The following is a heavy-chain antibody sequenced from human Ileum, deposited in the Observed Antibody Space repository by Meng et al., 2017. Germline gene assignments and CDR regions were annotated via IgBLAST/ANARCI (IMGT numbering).Heavy chain of an antibody. CDR2: TYYRSKWYS. D-gene: IGHD3-3*01. V-gene: IGHV6-1*01. J-gene: IGHJ4*02. Sequence: QVQRQHAGPGLGEPSQPLSSTGAVSGGSVSSNIAAWNWIRQSPLRGLEWLGRTYYRSKWYSEYAVSVKSRISITPDTSKNQFSLQMNSVTPEDTAVYYCASGSGSLDYWGPGTLVTVSS. CDR1: GGSVSSNIAA. CDR3: ASGSGSLDY.